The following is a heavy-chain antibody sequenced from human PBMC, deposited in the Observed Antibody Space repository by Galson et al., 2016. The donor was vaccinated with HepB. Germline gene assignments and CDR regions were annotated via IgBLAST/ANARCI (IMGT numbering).Heavy chain of an antibody. CDR2: IFWNDDK. J-gene: IGHJ4*02. D-gene: IGHD3-16*01. CDR1: GFSLSTSGVG. Sequence: PALVKRTQTLTLTCTFSGFSLSTSGVGVGWIRQPPGRALEWLALIFWNDDKRYSPSLKSRLTITKDTSKNHVVLTVTNMDPVDTATYYCARFGTEITPGGRFDSWGQGTLVTVSS. V-gene: IGHV2-5*01. CDR3: ARFGTEITPGGRFDS.